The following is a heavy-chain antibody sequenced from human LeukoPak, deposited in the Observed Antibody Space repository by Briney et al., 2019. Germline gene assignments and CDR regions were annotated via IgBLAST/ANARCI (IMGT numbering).Heavy chain of an antibody. CDR2: ISYSGST. CDR3: ARHHSVRQVSVWYFDY. Sequence: PSETLSLTCTLSGGSFNVRSDFWGWIRQPPGKGLEWIGTISYSGSTYYNPSLKSRVSLSVDTSKNQFSLKVTSVTAADTAMYFCARHHSVRQVSVWYFDYWGQGTLVTVSS. CDR1: GGSFNVRSDF. V-gene: IGHV4-39*01. D-gene: IGHD3-16*01. J-gene: IGHJ4*02.